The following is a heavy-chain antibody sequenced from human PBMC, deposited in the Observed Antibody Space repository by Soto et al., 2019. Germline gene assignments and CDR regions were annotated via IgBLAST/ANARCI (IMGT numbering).Heavy chain of an antibody. J-gene: IGHJ4*02. CDR3: VGESYFRFDY. D-gene: IGHD3-16*01. CDR1: GFIFSDQH. CDR2: ARHKADGSTI. Sequence: EVQLVESGGGLVQPGGSLRLSCAASGFIFSDQHMNWVRQAPGKGLEWVGRARHKADGSTIEYAASVKGRFTISRDDSKNSLFLQMNSLKIEDTALYYCVGESYFRFDYWGQGSLVTVST. V-gene: IGHV3-72*01.